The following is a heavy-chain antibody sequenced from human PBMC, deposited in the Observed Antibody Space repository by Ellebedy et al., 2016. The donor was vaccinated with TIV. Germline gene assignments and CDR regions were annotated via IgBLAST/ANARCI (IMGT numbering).Heavy chain of an antibody. CDR2: INAGNGNT. V-gene: IGHV1-3*01. CDR1: GYTFTSYA. D-gene: IGHD5-24*01. CDR3: ARGADGDGYLTPYGMDV. Sequence: ASVKVSXXASGYTFTSYAMHWVRQAPGQRLEWMGWINAGNGNTKYSQKFQGRVTITRDTSASTAYMELSSLRSEDTAVYYCARGADGDGYLTPYGMDVWGQGTTVTVSS. J-gene: IGHJ6*02.